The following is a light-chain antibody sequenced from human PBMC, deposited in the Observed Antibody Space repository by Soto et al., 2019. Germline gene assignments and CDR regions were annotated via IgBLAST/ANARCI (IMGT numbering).Light chain of an antibody. CDR3: TSYSGTNKFL. CDR2: DVN. J-gene: IGLJ7*01. V-gene: IGLV2-8*01. CDR1: SSDIGDYDY. Sequence: QSALTQPPSASGAPGQSVTISCSGTSSDIGDYDYVSWYQQHPGKVPQLIISDVNMPPAGVHDRFSACKSGNTASLTVCGLHAEDEAHYYCTSYSGTNKFLLGGGTQLTVL.